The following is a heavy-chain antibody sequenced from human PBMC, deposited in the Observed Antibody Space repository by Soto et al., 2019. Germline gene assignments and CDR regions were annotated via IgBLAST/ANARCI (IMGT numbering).Heavy chain of an antibody. CDR1: GLSFSAAW. CDR3: AHQGDFFDTILS. J-gene: IGHJ5*02. CDR2: IKSKGGGETT. Sequence: EVQLVESGGGLVKPGESLRLSCAVSGLSFSAAWMKWVRQAPGKGLEWVGRIKSKGGGETTDYAAPVKGRFTISRDDSKNTLYLQRNSLKTEDTAVYYCAHQGDFFDTILSWGQGALVTVSS. D-gene: IGHD3-3*01. V-gene: IGHV3-15*07.